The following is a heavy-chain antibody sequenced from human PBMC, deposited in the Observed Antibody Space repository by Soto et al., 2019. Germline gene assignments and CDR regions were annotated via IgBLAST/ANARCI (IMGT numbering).Heavy chain of an antibody. CDR3: VRDIR. J-gene: IGHJ4*02. V-gene: IGHV3-74*03. CDR2: INSDGSRI. Sequence: PGGSLRLSCAASGFTFSSPWMYWVSQSPGKEPVWVSYINSDGSRIADADSVKGRFTISRDNAKNTLYLQMNSLRVEDTAVYYCVRDIRWGRGTLVTVSS. CDR1: GFTFSSPW.